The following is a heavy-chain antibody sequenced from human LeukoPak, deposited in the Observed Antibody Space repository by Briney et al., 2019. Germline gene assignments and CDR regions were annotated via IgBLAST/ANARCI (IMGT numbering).Heavy chain of an antibody. J-gene: IGHJ4*02. CDR3: AKDSQFFPYSYSNYFDY. CDR1: GFTFDDYA. Sequence: GRSLRLSCAASGFTFDDYAMHWVRQAPGKGLEWVSGISWNSGSIGYADSVKGRFTISRDNAKNSLYLQMNSLRAEDTALYYCAKDSQFFPYSYSNYFDYWGQGTLVTVSS. V-gene: IGHV3-9*01. D-gene: IGHD5-18*01. CDR2: ISWNSGSI.